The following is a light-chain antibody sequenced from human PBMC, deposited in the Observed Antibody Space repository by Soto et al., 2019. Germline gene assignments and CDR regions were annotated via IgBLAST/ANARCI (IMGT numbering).Light chain of an antibody. CDR1: QGIRTD. Sequence: IPMTQSPSSLSASVGDRVTITCRASQGIRTDLGWYQQKPGKAPKLLIYAASSLQSGVPSRFSGSGSGTVFSLTISSLQPEDFATYYCLQDYNYPRTFGQGTKVEIK. CDR2: AAS. V-gene: IGKV1-6*01. J-gene: IGKJ1*01. CDR3: LQDYNYPRT.